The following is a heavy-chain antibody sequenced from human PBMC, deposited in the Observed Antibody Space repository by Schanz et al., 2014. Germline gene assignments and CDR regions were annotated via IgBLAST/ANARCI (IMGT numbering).Heavy chain of an antibody. Sequence: VRLVESGGGLVKPGGSLRLSCAASGFTFSDYYMTWIRQAPGKGLEWVSDISDSGDSTHYADSVKGRFTISRDNAKNTLYLQMNSLTDEDTAVYYCAREFYDFWGGHYYYYMDLWGKGTTVAVSS. J-gene: IGHJ6*03. CDR2: ISDSGDST. D-gene: IGHD3-3*01. CDR3: AREFYDFWGGHYYYYMDL. V-gene: IGHV3-11*04. CDR1: GFTFSDYY.